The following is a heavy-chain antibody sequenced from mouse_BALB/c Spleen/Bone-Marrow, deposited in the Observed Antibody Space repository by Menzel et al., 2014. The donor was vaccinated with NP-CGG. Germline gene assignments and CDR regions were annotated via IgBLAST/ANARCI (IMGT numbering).Heavy chain of an antibody. Sequence: EVKLQESGGGLVKSGGSLKLSCAASGFTFNSYGMSWVRRTPEKRLEWVATISGGGSYTFYPDSVKGRFTISRDNAKNNLYLQLSSLRSEDTALYCCARHAYYDQTEVSFVYWGQGTLVTVSA. CDR3: ARHAYYDQTEVSFVY. CDR1: GFTFNSYG. V-gene: IGHV5-9-2*01. J-gene: IGHJ3*01. CDR2: ISGGGSYT. D-gene: IGHD2-4*01.